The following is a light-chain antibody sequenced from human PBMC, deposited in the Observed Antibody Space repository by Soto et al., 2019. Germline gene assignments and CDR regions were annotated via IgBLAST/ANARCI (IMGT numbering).Light chain of an antibody. V-gene: IGKV1-5*01. CDR1: QSISSL. J-gene: IGKJ1*01. Sequence: SPTTPSPSTLTASVGDRVTFTCRASQSISSLVAWYQQKPGKAPRLMIYAASNLQRGVPSRFSGSGSGTEFPLTISSLQPDYLATYFCQQYNSYSTFGQGAKVDIK. CDR2: AAS. CDR3: QQYNSYST.